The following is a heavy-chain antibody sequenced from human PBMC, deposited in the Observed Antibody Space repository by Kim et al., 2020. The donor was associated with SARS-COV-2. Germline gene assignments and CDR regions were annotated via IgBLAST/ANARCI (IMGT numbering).Heavy chain of an antibody. CDR2: INHSGST. D-gene: IGHD3-10*01. CDR3: ARSTRGKSMVRGVMKGWFDP. J-gene: IGHJ5*02. Sequence: SETLSLTCAVYGGSFSGYYWSWIRQPPGKGLEWIGEINHSGSTNYNPSLKSRVTISVDTSKNQFSLKLSSVTAADTAVYYCARSTRGKSMVRGVMKGWFDPWGQGTLVTVSS. CDR1: GGSFSGYY. V-gene: IGHV4-34*01.